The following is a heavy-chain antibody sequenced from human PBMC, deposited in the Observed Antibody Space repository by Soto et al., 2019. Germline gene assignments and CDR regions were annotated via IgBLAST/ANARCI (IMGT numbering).Heavy chain of an antibody. J-gene: IGHJ5*02. CDR2: ISWSGTNI. CDR1: GFTFDDYA. D-gene: IGHD6-13*01. V-gene: IGHV3-9*01. CDR3: AKGGSAALIAAAGTGNWFDP. Sequence: EVHLVESGGGLVQPGRSLKLSCVASGFTFDDYAMYWVRQAPGKGPERFSGISWSGTNIAYADSVKGRFTISRDNAKNTLYLQMNSLRADDTALYYCAKGGSAALIAAAGTGNWFDPWGQGSLVTVSS.